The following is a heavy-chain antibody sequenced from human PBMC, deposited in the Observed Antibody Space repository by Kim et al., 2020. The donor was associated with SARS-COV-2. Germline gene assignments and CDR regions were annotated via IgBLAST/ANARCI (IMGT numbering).Heavy chain of an antibody. D-gene: IGHD3-10*01. CDR2: INAGNGNT. CDR1: GYTFTSYA. V-gene: IGHV1-3*01. Sequence: ASVKVPCKASGYTFTSYAMHWVRQAPGQRLEWMGWINAGNGNTKYSQKFQGRVTITRDTSASTAYMELSSLRSEDTAVYYCARDKKWFGELLGDAPTFDYWGQGTLVTVSS. CDR3: ARDKKWFGELLGDAPTFDY. J-gene: IGHJ4*02.